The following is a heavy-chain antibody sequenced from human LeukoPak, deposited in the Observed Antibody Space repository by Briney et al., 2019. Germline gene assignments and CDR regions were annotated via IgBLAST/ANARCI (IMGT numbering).Heavy chain of an antibody. D-gene: IGHD5-24*01. CDR1: GFTVTHYA. CDR2: VDANGRTT. J-gene: IGHJ5*02. V-gene: IGHV3-64D*06. Sequence: PGGSLRLSCSASGFTVTHYAMHWVRQAPGKGLEYVSAVDANGRTTYYADSVKGRFTISRDDFKNTLYLHMSSLRPEDTAIYYCYCRDDLPAWGQGTLVTISS. CDR3: YCRDDLPA.